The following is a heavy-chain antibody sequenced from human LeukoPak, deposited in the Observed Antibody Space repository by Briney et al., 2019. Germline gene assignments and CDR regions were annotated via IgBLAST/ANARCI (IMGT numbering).Heavy chain of an antibody. CDR3: ARLMGRGFDP. CDR2: IYYSGST. D-gene: IGHD2-8*01. Sequence: SETLSLTCTVSGGSISSYYWSWIRQPPGKGLEWIGYIYYSGSTNYNPSLKSRVTIPVDTSKNQFSLKLSSVIAADTAVYYCARLMGRGFDPWGQGTLVTVSS. CDR1: GGSISSYY. J-gene: IGHJ5*02. V-gene: IGHV4-59*08.